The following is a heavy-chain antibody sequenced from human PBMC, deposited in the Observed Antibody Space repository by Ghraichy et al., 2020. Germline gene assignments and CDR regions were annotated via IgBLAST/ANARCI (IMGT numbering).Heavy chain of an antibody. D-gene: IGHD6-13*01. CDR2: IYYSGST. CDR3: ARDQPYSSSFDAFDI. CDR1: GGSISSYY. J-gene: IGHJ3*02. Sequence: SETLSLTCTVSGGSISSYYWSWIRQPPGKGLEWIGYIYYSGSTNYNPSLKSRVTISVDTSKNQFSLKLSSVTAADTAVYYCARDQPYSSSFDAFDIWGQGTMVTVSS. V-gene: IGHV4-59*01.